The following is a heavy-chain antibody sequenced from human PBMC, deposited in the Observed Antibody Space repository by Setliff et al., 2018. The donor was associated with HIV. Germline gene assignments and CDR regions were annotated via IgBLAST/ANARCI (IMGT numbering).Heavy chain of an antibody. D-gene: IGHD3-10*01. CDR2: INHSGTT. CDR3: AAKPMIRGRPFAF. Sequence: LTCAVYGPSFSGYYWNWIRQFPGKSLEWIGEINHSGTTNYSPSFKSRLNISVDVSKNQFSLRLASLSAADTAAYFCAAKPMIRGRPFAFWGQATLVTVSS. CDR1: GPSFSGYY. V-gene: IGHV4-34*01. J-gene: IGHJ4*02.